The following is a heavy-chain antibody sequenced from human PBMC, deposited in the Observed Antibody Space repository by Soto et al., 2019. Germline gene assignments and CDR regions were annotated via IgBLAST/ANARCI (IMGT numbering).Heavy chain of an antibody. J-gene: IGHJ4*02. Sequence: ASVKVSCKASGYTFTSYAMHWVRQAPGQRLEWMGWINAGNGNTKYSQKFQGRVTITRDTSASTAYMELSSLRSEDTAVYYCSWLSFGYRGYEINYGDYDGPHWGQGTLVTVSS. D-gene: IGHD5-12*01. CDR1: GYTFTSYA. CDR2: INAGNGNT. V-gene: IGHV1-3*01. CDR3: SWLSFGYRGYEINYGDYDGPH.